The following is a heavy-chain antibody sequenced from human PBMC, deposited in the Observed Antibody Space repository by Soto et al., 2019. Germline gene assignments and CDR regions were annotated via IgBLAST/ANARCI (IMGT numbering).Heavy chain of an antibody. J-gene: IGHJ4*02. V-gene: IGHV4-59*01. D-gene: IGHD3-22*01. CDR3: ARGAYYYDSSGYYYFDY. Sequence: SETLSLTCTVSGGSISSYYWSWIRRPPGKGLEWIGYIYYSGSTNYNPSLKSRVTISVDTSKNQFSLKLSSVTAADTAVYYCARGAYYYDSSGYYYFDYWGQGTLVTVSS. CDR2: IYYSGST. CDR1: GGSISSYY.